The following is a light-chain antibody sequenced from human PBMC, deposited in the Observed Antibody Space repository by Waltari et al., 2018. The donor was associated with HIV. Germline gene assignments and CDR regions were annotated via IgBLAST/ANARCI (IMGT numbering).Light chain of an antibody. CDR3: QQLNIFPLT. V-gene: IGKV1-9*01. J-gene: IGKJ4*01. CDR1: QGISSY. CDR2: AAS. Sequence: DIQLTQSPSFLSASVGDRVTITCRASQGISSYLAWYQQKPGKAPKLLIYAASTLQSGVPSRFSGSGSGTEFTLTINSLQPDDFATYYCQQLNIFPLTFGGGTKVEIK.